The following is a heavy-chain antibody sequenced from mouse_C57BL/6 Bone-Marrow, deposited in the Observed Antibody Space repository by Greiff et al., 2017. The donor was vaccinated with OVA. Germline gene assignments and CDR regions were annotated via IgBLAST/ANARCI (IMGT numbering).Heavy chain of an antibody. J-gene: IGHJ4*01. V-gene: IGHV1-26*01. CDR3: ARSPSSSYAMDY. CDR1: GYTFTDYY. D-gene: IGHD1-1*01. Sequence: VQLQQSGPELVKPGASVKISCKASGYTFTDYYMNWVKQSHGKSLEWIGDINPNNGGTSYNQKFKGKATLTVDKSSSTAYMELRSLTSEDSAVYYCARSPSSSYAMDYWGQGTSVTVSS. CDR2: INPNNGGT.